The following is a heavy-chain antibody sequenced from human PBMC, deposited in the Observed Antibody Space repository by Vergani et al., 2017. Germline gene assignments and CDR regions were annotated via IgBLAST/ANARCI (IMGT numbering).Heavy chain of an antibody. V-gene: IGHV4-39*01. J-gene: IGHJ6*03. CDR3: ARQLYYYYYMDV. Sequence: QLQLQESGPGLVKPSETLSLTCTVSGGSISSSSYYWGWIRKPPGKGLEWIGSVYYSGGTYYTPSLKSRVTISVDTSKNQFSLKRSSVTAADTAVYYCARQLYYYYYMDVWGKGTTVTVSS. CDR2: VYYSGGT. CDR1: GGSISSSSYY.